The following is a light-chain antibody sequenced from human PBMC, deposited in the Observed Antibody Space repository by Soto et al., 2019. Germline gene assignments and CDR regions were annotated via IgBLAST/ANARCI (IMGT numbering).Light chain of an antibody. Sequence: ALTQPASVSGSPGQSITISCTGTSTDIGRYNYVSWYQQHPGKAPKLMIYDVSNRPSGVSNRFSGSKSGNTASLTIPGLQAENEADYYCSSYTSSSTYVFGTGTKATVL. CDR1: STDIGRYNY. CDR2: DVS. CDR3: SSYTSSSTYV. V-gene: IGLV2-14*01. J-gene: IGLJ1*01.